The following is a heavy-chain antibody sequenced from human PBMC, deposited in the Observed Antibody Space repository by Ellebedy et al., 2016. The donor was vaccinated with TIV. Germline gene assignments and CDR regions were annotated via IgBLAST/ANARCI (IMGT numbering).Heavy chain of an antibody. CDR3: ARDTTMVRGVTAFYYFDY. CDR2: LIPIFGTA. D-gene: IGHD3-10*01. J-gene: IGHJ4*02. V-gene: IGHV1-69*13. CDR1: GGTFSSYG. Sequence: AASVKVSCKASGGTFSSYGFSWVRQAPGQGLEWMGGLIPIFGTANYAQKFQGRVTITADESTSTAYMELSSLRSEDTAVYYCARDTTMVRGVTAFYYFDYWGQGTLVTVSS.